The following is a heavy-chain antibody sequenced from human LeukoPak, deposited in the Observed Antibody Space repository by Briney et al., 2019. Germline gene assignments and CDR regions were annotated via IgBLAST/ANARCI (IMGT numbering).Heavy chain of an antibody. V-gene: IGHV4-34*01. Sequence: SETLSLTCAVYGGAFSGYYWSWIRQPPGKGLEWSGEINHSGSTNYNPSLKSRVTISVETSKNQFSLKLSSVTAADTAVYYCARGIVLDAFDIWGPGTMVTVSS. CDR2: INHSGST. D-gene: IGHD2-8*02. CDR1: GGAFSGYY. J-gene: IGHJ3*02. CDR3: ARGIVLDAFDI.